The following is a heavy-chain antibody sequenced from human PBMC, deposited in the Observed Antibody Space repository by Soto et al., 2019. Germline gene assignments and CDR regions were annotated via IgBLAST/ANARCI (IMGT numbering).Heavy chain of an antibody. J-gene: IGHJ6*02. CDR2: ISKSSTTI. V-gene: IGHV3-48*02. Sequence: PSETLSLSCIASGFTLSTYSMTWVRQAPGKGLGWLSYISKSSTTINYADSVKGRFTISRDNAKNSVYLEMSSLRDEDSAVYYCARDPPNFYYYGMDVWGQGTTVTVSS. CDR3: ARDPPNFYYYGMDV. CDR1: GFTLSTYS.